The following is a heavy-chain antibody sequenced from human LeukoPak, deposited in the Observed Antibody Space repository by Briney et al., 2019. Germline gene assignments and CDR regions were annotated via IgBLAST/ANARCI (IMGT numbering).Heavy chain of an antibody. Sequence: SETLSLTCTVSGSIRGYYWSWIRQPPGKGLGGIGYLYTSRSTNYNPSLESRVTISVDTSKNQFSLNLSSVTAADTAVYYCARQKCTSASCLTKNAFDIWGQGTMVTVSS. CDR2: LYTSRST. J-gene: IGHJ3*02. CDR3: ARQKCTSASCLTKNAFDI. CDR1: GSIRGYY. D-gene: IGHD2-2*01. V-gene: IGHV4-4*09.